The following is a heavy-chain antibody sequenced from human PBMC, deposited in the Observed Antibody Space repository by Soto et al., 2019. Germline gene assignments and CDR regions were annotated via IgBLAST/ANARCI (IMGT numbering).Heavy chain of an antibody. J-gene: IGHJ4*02. CDR2: IYPGDSDT. Sequence: ESLKMSWKGSGYSFTSYWIVWVSQMPGKGLEWMGIIYPGDSDTRYSPSFQGQVTISADKSISTAYLQWSSLKASDTAMYYCARQFLSVVTPDDWGQGTLVTVSS. CDR3: ARQFLSVVTPDD. D-gene: IGHD2-21*02. V-gene: IGHV5-51*01. CDR1: GYSFTSYW.